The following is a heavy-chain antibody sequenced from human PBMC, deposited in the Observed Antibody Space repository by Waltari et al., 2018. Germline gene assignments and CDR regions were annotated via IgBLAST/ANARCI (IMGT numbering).Heavy chain of an antibody. CDR2: SIPIFGTA. D-gene: IGHD2-8*01. V-gene: IGHV1-69*05. J-gene: IGHJ6*03. CDR1: GGTFSSYA. Sequence: QVQLVQSGAEVKKPGSSVKVSCKASGGTFSSYAISWVRQAPGQGLEWMGGSIPIFGTANYAQKFQGRVTITTDESTSTAYMELSSLRSEDTAVYYCARGSDCTNGVCYSYYYMDVWGKGTTVTVSS. CDR3: ARGSDCTNGVCYSYYYMDV.